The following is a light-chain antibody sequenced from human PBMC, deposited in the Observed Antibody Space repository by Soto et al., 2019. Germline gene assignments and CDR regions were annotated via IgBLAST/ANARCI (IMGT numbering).Light chain of an antibody. CDR2: DVS. V-gene: IGLV2-14*01. Sequence: QSALTQPASVSGSPGQSITISCTGTSSDVSGYNYVSWYQQYPGKAPKLMIYDVSNRPSGVSNRFSGSKSGKPASLTISGLQAEDEADYYCSSYTSSSPYVFGTGTKLTVL. CDR3: SSYTSSSPYV. J-gene: IGLJ1*01. CDR1: SSDVSGYNY.